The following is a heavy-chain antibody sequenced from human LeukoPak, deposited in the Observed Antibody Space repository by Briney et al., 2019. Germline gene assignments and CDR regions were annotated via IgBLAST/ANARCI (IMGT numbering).Heavy chain of an antibody. CDR1: GYXFTXYD. CDR3: ARIGSRCSGGSCYSSPFDY. CDR2: MNPNSGNT. Sequence: VXCXXXGYXFTXYDINWVRQATGQGLEGRGWMNPNSGNTGYAQKFQGRVTMTRNTSISTAYMELSSLRSEGTAVYYCARIGSRCSGGSCYSSPFDYWGQGTLVTVSS. J-gene: IGHJ4*02. D-gene: IGHD2-15*01. V-gene: IGHV1-8*01.